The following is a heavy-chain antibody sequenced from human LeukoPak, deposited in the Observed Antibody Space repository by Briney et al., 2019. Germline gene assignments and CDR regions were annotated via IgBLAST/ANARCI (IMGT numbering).Heavy chain of an antibody. J-gene: IGHJ3*02. CDR2: IYSGGST. V-gene: IGHV3-53*01. CDR3: ARNTRDAFDI. CDR1: GFTVSSNY. Sequence: PGGSLRLSCAASGFTVSSNYMSWVRQAPGKGLEWVSVIYSGGSTYYADSVKGRSTISRDNSKNTLYLQMNSLRAEDTAVYYCARNTRDAFDIWGQGSMVTVSS.